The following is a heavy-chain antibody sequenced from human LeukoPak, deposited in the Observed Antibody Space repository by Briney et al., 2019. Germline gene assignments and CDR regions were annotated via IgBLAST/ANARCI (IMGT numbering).Heavy chain of an antibody. CDR2: IHWNGGST. V-gene: IGHV3-20*04. CDR3: ARGGYSGSYFAY. D-gene: IGHD1-26*01. Sequence: GGSLRLSCAASGFIFDDYGMSWVRQAPGKGLEWVSGIHWNGGSTGYADSVKGRFTISRDNAKNSLYVQMNSLRAEDTALYYCARGGYSGSYFAYWGQGTLVTVSS. J-gene: IGHJ4*02. CDR1: GFIFDDYG.